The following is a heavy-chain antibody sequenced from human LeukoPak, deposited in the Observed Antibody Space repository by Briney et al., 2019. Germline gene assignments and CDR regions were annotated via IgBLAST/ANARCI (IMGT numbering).Heavy chain of an antibody. CDR1: GYSFTSYW. V-gene: IGHV5-51*01. CDR2: IYPGDSDT. J-gene: IGHJ4*02. Sequence: GESLKISCKGSGYSFTSYWIGWVRQMPGKGLEWMGIIYPGDSDTRYSPSFQGQVTISADKSISTAYLQWSSPKASDTAMYYCARREHGDSHENYFDYWGQGTLVTVSS. D-gene: IGHD2-21*01. CDR3: ARREHGDSHENYFDY.